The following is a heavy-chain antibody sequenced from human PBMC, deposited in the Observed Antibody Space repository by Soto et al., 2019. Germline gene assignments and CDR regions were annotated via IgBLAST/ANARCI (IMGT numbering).Heavy chain of an antibody. J-gene: IGHJ3*02. CDR2: INHSGST. CDR3: ASQYYYGSGSYFDAFDI. Sequence: SETLSLTCAVYGGSFSGYYWSWIRQPPGKGLEWIGEINHSGSTNYNPSLKSRVTISVDTSKNQFSLKLNSVTAADTAVYYCASQYYYGSGSYFDAFDIWGQGTMVTVSS. D-gene: IGHD3-10*01. V-gene: IGHV4-34*01. CDR1: GGSFSGYY.